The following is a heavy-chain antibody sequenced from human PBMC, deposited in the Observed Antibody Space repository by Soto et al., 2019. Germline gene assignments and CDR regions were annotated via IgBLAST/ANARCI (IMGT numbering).Heavy chain of an antibody. CDR1: GYTFTGYA. J-gene: IGHJ4*02. CDR2: INAGHGNT. V-gene: IGHV1-3*05. Sequence: QVQLVQSGAEEKKPGASVKVSCKASGYTFTGYAMHWVRQAPGQRLEWMGWINAGHGNTKYSQKFQGRVTITRDTSASTAYMELSSLRSEDTAVYYCARAVAVPADFDYWGQGPLVTVSS. CDR3: ARAVAVPADFDY. D-gene: IGHD6-19*01.